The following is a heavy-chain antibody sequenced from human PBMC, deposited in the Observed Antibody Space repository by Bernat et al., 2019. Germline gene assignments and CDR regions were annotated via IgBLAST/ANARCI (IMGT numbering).Heavy chain of an antibody. V-gene: IGHV3-33*01. CDR2: IWYDGSNK. Sequence: QVQLVESGGGVVQPGRSLRLSCAASGFTFSSYGMHWVRQAPGKGLEWVAVIWYDGSNKYYADSVKGRFTISRDNSKNTLYLQMNSLRAEDTAVYYCARGPYSSSWSGWFDPWGQGTLVTVSS. CDR1: GFTFSSYG. CDR3: ARGPYSSSWSGWFDP. D-gene: IGHD6-13*01. J-gene: IGHJ5*02.